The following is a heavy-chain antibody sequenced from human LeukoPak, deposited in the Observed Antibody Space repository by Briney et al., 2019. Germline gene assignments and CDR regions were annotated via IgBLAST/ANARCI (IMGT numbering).Heavy chain of an antibody. CDR2: IYTSGST. J-gene: IGHJ3*02. V-gene: IGHV4-4*07. CDR1: GGSISSYY. Sequence: SETLSLTCTVSGGSISSYYWSWIRQPAGKGLEWIGRIYTSGSTNYNPSLKSRVTMSVDTSKNQFSLKLSSVTAADTAVYYCARDLPRYCGGDCYMGAFDIWGQGTMVTVSS. CDR3: ARDLPRYCGGDCYMGAFDI. D-gene: IGHD2-21*02.